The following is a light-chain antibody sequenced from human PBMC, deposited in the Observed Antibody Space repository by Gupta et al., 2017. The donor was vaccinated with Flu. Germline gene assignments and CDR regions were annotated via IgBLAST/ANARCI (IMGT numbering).Light chain of an antibody. CDR1: QSVSTNS. J-gene: IGKJ1*01. Sequence: IVFTQSPGTLSLSPGDRATLSCRASQSVSTNSLAWYQQRPGQAPRLIIYDASNRATGIPDRFSGSGSGTDFTLTINRLEPEDFAMYHCQQYDSSPWTFGQATRVEIK. CDR3: QQYDSSPWT. CDR2: DAS. V-gene: IGKV3-20*01.